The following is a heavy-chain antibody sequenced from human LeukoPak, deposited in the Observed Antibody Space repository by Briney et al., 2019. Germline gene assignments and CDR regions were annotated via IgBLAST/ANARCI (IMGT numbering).Heavy chain of an antibody. CDR3: ARWVYYYDF. CDR1: GFTFSTYA. V-gene: IGHV3-23*01. Sequence: GGSLRLSCSASGFTFSTYAINWVRQAPGKGLEWVSATSAGGDSTLYADSVKGRFTISRDNSRNTLYLQMSNLRVEDTALYYCARWVYYYDFWGQGTLLTVSS. J-gene: IGHJ4*02. D-gene: IGHD5-24*01. CDR2: TSAGGDST.